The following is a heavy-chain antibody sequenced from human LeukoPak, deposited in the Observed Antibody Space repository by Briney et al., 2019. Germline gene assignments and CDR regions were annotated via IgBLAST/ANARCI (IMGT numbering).Heavy chain of an antibody. CDR3: ARDERLLSFLK. D-gene: IGHD3-3*01. CDR2: IKLDGSAT. CDR1: GFTFSTYS. J-gene: IGHJ4*02. V-gene: IGHV3-7*03. Sequence: QSGGSLRLSCAASGFTFSTYSMNWVRQVPGKGPEWVADIKLDGSATYYLDSVKGRFTISRDNSKNTLYLQMNSLRAEDTAIYYCARDERLLSFLKWGQGTLVTVSS.